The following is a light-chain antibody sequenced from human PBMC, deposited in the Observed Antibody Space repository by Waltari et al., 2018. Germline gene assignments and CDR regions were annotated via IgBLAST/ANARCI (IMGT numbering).Light chain of an antibody. V-gene: IGKV1-5*01. J-gene: IGKJ4*01. Sequence: DIQMTQSPSTLSASVGDRVTITCRVSENIDNWLAWYQQRPGEAPNRLIFYASTLEKGVPSRFSGSGSGTEFTLTISSLQPDDFATYYCQHYSASSFTFGGGTKLEIK. CDR2: YAS. CDR3: QHYSASSFT. CDR1: ENIDNW.